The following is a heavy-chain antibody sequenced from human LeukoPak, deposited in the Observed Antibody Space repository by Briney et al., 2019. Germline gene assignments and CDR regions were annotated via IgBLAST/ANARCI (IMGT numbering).Heavy chain of an antibody. D-gene: IGHD3-22*01. CDR2: IKQDGSEK. CDR1: GFTFSSYW. Sequence: GGSLRLSCAASGFTFSSYWMSWVRQAPGKGLEWVANIKQDGSEKYYVDSVKGRFTISRDNAENSLYLQMNSLRAEDTAVYYCAREVAWPSITMIVVGPYYFDYWGQGTLVTVSS. V-gene: IGHV3-7*01. J-gene: IGHJ4*02. CDR3: AREVAWPSITMIVVGPYYFDY.